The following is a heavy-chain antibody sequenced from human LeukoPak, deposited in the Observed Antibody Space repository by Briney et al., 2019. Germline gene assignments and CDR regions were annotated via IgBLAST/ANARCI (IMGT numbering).Heavy chain of an antibody. CDR3: ARDLSYYGSGSYYFDY. V-gene: IGHV1-2*02. D-gene: IGHD3-10*01. Sequence: GASVKVSCKASGYTFTGYYMHWMRQAPGQGPEWMGWINPNSGDTNYAQKFQGRVTMTRDTSISTAYMELSRPRSDDTAVYYCARDLSYYGSGSYYFDYWGQGTLVTVSS. J-gene: IGHJ4*02. CDR1: GYTFTGYY. CDR2: INPNSGDT.